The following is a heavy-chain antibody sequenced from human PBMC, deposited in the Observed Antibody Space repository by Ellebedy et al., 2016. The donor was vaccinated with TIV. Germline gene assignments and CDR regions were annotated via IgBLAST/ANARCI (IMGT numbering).Heavy chain of an antibody. V-gene: IGHV3-23*01. CDR1: GFTFSSYT. J-gene: IGHJ2*01. CDR2: ISGSGDSR. CDR3: AKLVGATVHYYFDL. D-gene: IGHD1-26*01. Sequence: GGSLRLSXAASGFTFSSYTMSWVRQAPGKGLEWVSAISGSGDSRYYADSVKGRFTISRDNYENTLYLQVISLRAEDTAVYYCAKLVGATVHYYFDLWGRGTLVTVSS.